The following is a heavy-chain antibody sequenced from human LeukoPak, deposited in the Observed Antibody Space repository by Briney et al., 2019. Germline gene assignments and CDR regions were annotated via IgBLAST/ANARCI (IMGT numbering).Heavy chain of an antibody. J-gene: IGHJ6*03. CDR2: TYYSGST. D-gene: IGHD3/OR15-3a*01. CDR3: ARDGLLHYYYYMDV. V-gene: IGHV4-59*01. Sequence: PSETLSLTCTVSGGSISSYYWSWIRQPPGKGLEWIGYTYYSGSTNYNPSLKSRVTISVDTSKNQFSLKLSSVTAADTAVYYCARDGLLHYYYYMDVWGKGTTVTVSS. CDR1: GGSISSYY.